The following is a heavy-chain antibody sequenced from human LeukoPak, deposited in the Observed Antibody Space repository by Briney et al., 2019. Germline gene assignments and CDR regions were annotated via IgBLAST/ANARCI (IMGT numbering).Heavy chain of an antibody. Sequence: SETLSLTCTVSGGSISSSSYYWGWIRQPPGKGLEWIGSIYYSGSTYYNPSLQSRVTISVDTSKNQFSLKLSSVTAADTAVYYCARELMTTGGADAFDIWGQGTMVTVSS. CDR2: IYYSGST. J-gene: IGHJ3*02. V-gene: IGHV4-39*07. CDR1: GGSISSSSYY. D-gene: IGHD4-11*01. CDR3: ARELMTTGGADAFDI.